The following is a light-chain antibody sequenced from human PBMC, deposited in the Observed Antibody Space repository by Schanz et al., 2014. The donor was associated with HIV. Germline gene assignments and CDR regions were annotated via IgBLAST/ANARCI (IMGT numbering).Light chain of an antibody. CDR3: SSYAGSNKYAV. CDR1: SSDVGGYNY. V-gene: IGLV2-8*01. CDR2: EVS. Sequence: SALTQPPSASGSPGQSVTISCTGTSSDVGGYNYVSWYQQHPGKAPKIMIYEVSKRPSGVPDRFSGSKSGNTASLTVSGLQAEDEADYYCSSYAGSNKYAVFGGGTQLTVL. J-gene: IGLJ7*01.